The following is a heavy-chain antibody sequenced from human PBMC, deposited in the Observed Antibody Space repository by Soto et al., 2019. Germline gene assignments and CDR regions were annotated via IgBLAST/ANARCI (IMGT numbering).Heavy chain of an antibody. CDR3: ARDSVTGTTRDPQGMDV. V-gene: IGHV1-69*13. CDR2: IIPIFGTA. D-gene: IGHD1-7*01. Sequence: SVKVSCKASGGTFSSYAISWVRQAPGQGLEWMGGIIPIFGTANYAQKFQGRVTITADESTSTAYMELSSLRSEDTAVYYCARDSVTGTTRDPQGMDVWGQGTTVTV. J-gene: IGHJ6*02. CDR1: GGTFSSYA.